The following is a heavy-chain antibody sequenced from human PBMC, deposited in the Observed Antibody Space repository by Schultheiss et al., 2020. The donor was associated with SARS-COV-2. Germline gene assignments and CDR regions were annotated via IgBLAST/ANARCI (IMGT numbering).Heavy chain of an antibody. CDR2: ISWNSGSI. CDR1: GFTFDDYA. CDR3: ARSRDYYYYGMDV. Sequence: GGSLRLSCAASGFTFDDYAMHWVRQAPGKGLEWVSGISWNSGSIGYADSVKGRFTISRDNTKNTLHLQMSSLRAEDTAVYYCARSRDYYYYGMDVWGQGTTVTVSS. J-gene: IGHJ6*02. D-gene: IGHD3-10*01. V-gene: IGHV3-9*01.